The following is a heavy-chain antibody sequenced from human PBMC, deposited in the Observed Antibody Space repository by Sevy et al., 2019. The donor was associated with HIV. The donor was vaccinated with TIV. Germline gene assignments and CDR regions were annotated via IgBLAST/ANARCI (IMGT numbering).Heavy chain of an antibody. V-gene: IGHV3-21*01. CDR1: GFTFDTYS. CDR3: AKRLVSWDGMDV. D-gene: IGHD1-26*01. J-gene: IGHJ6*02. Sequence: GGSLRLSCAASGFTFDTYSMNWVRQAPGKGLEWVSFISGSSNYIYYADSVKGRFTVSRDNAKNSLYLQMNSVRAEDTAVYYCAKRLVSWDGMDVWGQWTTVTVSS. CDR2: ISGSSNYI.